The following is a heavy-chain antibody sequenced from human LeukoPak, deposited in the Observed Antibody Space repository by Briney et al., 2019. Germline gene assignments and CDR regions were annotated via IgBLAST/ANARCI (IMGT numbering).Heavy chain of an antibody. CDR1: GGSISSSSYY. CDR3: ARRLGIAVAGTFFDY. D-gene: IGHD6-19*01. Sequence: PSETLSLTCTVSGGSISSSSYYWGWIRQPPGKGLEWIGSIYYSGSTNYNPSLKSRVTISVDTSKNQFSLKLSSVTAADTAVYYCARRLGIAVAGTFFDYWGQGTLVTVSS. J-gene: IGHJ4*02. CDR2: IYYSGST. V-gene: IGHV4-39*07.